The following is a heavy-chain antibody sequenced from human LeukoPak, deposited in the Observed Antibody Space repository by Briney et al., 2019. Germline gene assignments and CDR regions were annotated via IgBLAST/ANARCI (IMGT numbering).Heavy chain of an antibody. CDR3: ARGSFDSSGYYVFDY. D-gene: IGHD3-22*01. Sequence: SEPLSLTCSVSGASISTNYWSWIRQPAGKGLEWIGRIYNSGNTNYSPSLESRVTMSADTSKNHFSLRLTSVTAADTAVYYCARGSFDSSGYYVFDYWGQGRLVTVSS. J-gene: IGHJ4*02. CDR1: GASISTNY. CDR2: IYNSGNT. V-gene: IGHV4-4*07.